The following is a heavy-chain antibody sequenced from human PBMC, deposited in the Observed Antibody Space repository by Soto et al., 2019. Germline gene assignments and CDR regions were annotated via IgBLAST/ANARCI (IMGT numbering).Heavy chain of an antibody. CDR1: GFTFSSYG. CDR2: ISYDGSNK. CDR3: AKDYGDYVQPYYYYYGMDV. V-gene: IGHV3-30*18. Sequence: GGSLRLSCAASGFTFSSYGMHWVRQAPGKGLEWVAVISYDGSNKYYADSVKGRFTISRDNSKNTLYLQMNSLRAEDTAVYYCAKDYGDYVQPYYYYYGMDVWGQGTTVTVSS. D-gene: IGHD4-17*01. J-gene: IGHJ6*02.